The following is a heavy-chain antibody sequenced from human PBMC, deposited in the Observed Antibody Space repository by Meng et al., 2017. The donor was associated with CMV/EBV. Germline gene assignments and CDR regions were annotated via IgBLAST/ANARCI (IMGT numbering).Heavy chain of an antibody. CDR3: ARVGLSMIVVEPPFDY. V-gene: IGHV1-18*01. CDR2: ISAYNGNT. Sequence: QVQLVQSGAEVKKPGASLKVSCKASGYTFTSYGISWVRQAPGQGLEWMGWISAYNGNTNYAQKLQGRVTMTTDTSTSTAYMELRSLRSDDTAVYYCARVGLSMIVVEPPFDYWGQGPLVTVYS. J-gene: IGHJ4*02. D-gene: IGHD3-22*01. CDR1: GYTFTSYG.